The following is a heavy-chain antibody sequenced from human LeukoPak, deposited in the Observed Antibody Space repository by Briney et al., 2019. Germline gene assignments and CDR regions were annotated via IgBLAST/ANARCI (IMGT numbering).Heavy chain of an antibody. CDR3: ARGRY. CDR2: IKHDGSDK. V-gene: IGHV3-7*01. J-gene: IGHJ4*02. CDR1: GFTFSGYW. Sequence: PGGFLRLSCAASGFTFSGYWMSWVRQTPGKGLEWVANIKHDGSDKYYVDSVKGRFTISRDNAKNSLYLQMNSLRAEDTAVYYCARGRYWGQGTLVTVSS.